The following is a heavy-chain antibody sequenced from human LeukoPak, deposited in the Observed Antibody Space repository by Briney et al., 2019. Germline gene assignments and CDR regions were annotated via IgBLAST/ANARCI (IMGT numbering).Heavy chain of an antibody. V-gene: IGHV1-69*13. Sequence: ASVKVSCKASGGTFSSYAISWVRQAPGQGLEWMGGIIPIFGTANYAQKLQGRVTITADESTSTAYMELSSLRSEDTAVYYCARGNWNDEARLDYWGQGTLVTVSS. J-gene: IGHJ4*02. CDR2: IIPIFGTA. CDR3: ARGNWNDEARLDY. CDR1: GGTFSSYA. D-gene: IGHD1-1*01.